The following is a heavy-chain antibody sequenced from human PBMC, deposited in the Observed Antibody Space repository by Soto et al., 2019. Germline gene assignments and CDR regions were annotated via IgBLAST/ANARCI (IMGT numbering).Heavy chain of an antibody. CDR1: GYTFTSYG. D-gene: IGHD3-22*01. V-gene: IGHV1-18*01. CDR3: AMVMASDFDY. Sequence: ASVKVSCKASGYTFTSYGISWVRQAPGQGLEWMGRIIANNGNTNYAQKLQGRVTMTTDKSTSTAYMELSNLRSEDTAVYYCAMVMASDFDYWGQGTLVTGSS. CDR2: IIANNGNT. J-gene: IGHJ4*02.